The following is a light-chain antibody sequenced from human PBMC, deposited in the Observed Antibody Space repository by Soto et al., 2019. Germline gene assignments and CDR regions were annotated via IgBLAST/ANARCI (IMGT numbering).Light chain of an antibody. CDR1: QSVSSY. Sequence: EIVLTQSPATLSLSPGERATLSCRASQSVSSYLAWYQQKPCQAPRLLIYGASTRATGIPARFSGSGSGTAFTLTIRRLEPEDSAVYYCQQRNVWPPVTFGQGRRLEN. V-gene: IGKV3-11*01. CDR3: QQRNVWPPVT. J-gene: IGKJ5*01. CDR2: GAS.